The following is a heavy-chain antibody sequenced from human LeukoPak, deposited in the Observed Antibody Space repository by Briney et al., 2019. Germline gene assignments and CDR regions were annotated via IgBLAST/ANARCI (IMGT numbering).Heavy chain of an antibody. CDR2: ISGNGDRT. Sequence: PGGSLRLSCAGSGFIFSSYAIHWVRQAPGKGLENVSAISGNGDRTYYASSVKGRFTISRDNSKSTLFLQMGSLRPEDMAVYCCARGSYCGGDCYPPAAFDTWGQGTMVTVSS. V-gene: IGHV3-64*01. D-gene: IGHD2-21*02. CDR1: GFIFSSYA. J-gene: IGHJ3*02. CDR3: ARGSYCGGDCYPPAAFDT.